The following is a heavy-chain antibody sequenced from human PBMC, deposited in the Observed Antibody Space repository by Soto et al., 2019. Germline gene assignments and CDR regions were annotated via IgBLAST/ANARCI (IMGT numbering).Heavy chain of an antibody. J-gene: IGHJ6*02. CDR1: RGCISSSSYY. V-gene: IGHV4-39*01. CDR3: ATNYAYYYYYGMDV. D-gene: IGHD4-4*01. CDR2: IYYSGST. Sequence: SQTLSLTGPVCRGCISSSSYYVGWIRQPPGKGLEWIGSIYYSGSTYYNPALKSRVTISVDTSKNQFSLKLSSVTAADTAVYYCATNYAYYYYYGMDVWGQGTTVTVSS.